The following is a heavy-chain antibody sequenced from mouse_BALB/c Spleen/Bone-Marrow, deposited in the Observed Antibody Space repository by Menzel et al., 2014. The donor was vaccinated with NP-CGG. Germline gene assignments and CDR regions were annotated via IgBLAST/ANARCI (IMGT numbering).Heavy chain of an antibody. J-gene: IGHJ3*01. Sequence: CEASGVDFSRYWMTWVRQAPGKGLEWIGEINPASSTINYTPSLKDKFIISRDNAKNTLYLQMSKVRSEDTALYYCAKNYYYGYVAYWGQGTLVTVSA. CDR2: INPASSTI. V-gene: IGHV4-1*02. D-gene: IGHD1-2*01. CDR3: AKNYYYGYVAY. CDR1: GVDFSRYW.